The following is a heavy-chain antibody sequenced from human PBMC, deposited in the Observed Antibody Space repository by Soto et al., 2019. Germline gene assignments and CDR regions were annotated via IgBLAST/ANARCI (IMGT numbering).Heavy chain of an antibody. Sequence: EVQLLESGGGLVQPGGSLRLSCAASGFTFRSYAMAWVRQAPGKGLEWVSGISEKGDTKNYADPVRGRFTISRDNSMNTLDLLMNSLRAEDTAVYYCVKDRATIFGVVWKYGMDVWGQWTTVYVSS. CDR2: ISEKGDTK. J-gene: IGHJ6*02. V-gene: IGHV3-23*01. D-gene: IGHD3-3*01. CDR3: VKDRATIFGVVWKYGMDV. CDR1: GFTFRSYA.